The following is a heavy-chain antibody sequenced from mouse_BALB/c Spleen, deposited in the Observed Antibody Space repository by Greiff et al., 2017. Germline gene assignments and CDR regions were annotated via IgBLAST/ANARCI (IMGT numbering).Heavy chain of an antibody. J-gene: IGHJ3*01. V-gene: IGHV1-9*01. CDR2: ILPGSGST. CDR3: ARERDYGSSWFAY. D-gene: IGHD1-2*01. Sequence: QVQLQQSGAELMKPGASVKISCKATGYTFSSYWIEWVKQRPGHGLEWIGEILPGSGSTNYNEKFKGKATFTADTSSNTAYMQLSSLTSEDSAVYYCARERDYGSSWFAYWGQGTLVTVSA. CDR1: GYTFSSYW.